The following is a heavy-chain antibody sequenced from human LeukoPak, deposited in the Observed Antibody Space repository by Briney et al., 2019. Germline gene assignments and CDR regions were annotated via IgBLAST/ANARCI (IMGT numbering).Heavy chain of an antibody. CDR2: IYSGGST. D-gene: IGHD6-19*01. J-gene: IGHJ4*02. CDR3: ARVVAGTRHIDY. V-gene: IGHV3-53*01. Sequence: PGGSLRLSCAASGFTVSSNYMSWVRQAPGKGLEWVSVIYSGGSTYYADSVKGRFTISRDNAKNSLYLQMNSLRDEDTAVYYCARVVAGTRHIDYWGQGTLVTVSS. CDR1: GFTVSSNY.